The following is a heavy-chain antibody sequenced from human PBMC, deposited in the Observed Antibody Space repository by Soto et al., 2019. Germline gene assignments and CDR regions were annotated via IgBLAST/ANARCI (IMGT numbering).Heavy chain of an antibody. J-gene: IGHJ6*01. CDR3: PVSIAARLHYFYGMDV. V-gene: IGHV1-46*01. CDR2: LNPSGGST. CDR1: GYTYTSYY. D-gene: IGHD6-6*01. Sequence: ASVKVSCKASGYTYTSYYMHRVRQAPGQGLDWMGILNPSGGSTSYAQKFQGRLTMNKDTPTSTVYMQLSSLTTEATALYYCPVSIAARLHYFYGMDVWGQGTTVT.